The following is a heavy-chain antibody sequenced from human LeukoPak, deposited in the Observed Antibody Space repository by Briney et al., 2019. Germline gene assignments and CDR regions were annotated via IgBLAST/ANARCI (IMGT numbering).Heavy chain of an antibody. CDR1: GGSISSSSYY. J-gene: IGHJ1*01. Sequence: SETLSLTCTVSGGSISSSSYYWGWIRQPPGKGLEWIGSIYYSGSTYYNPSLKSRVTISVDTSKNQFSLKLSSVTAADTAVSSCARGIDYYDSSAIQHWGQGTLVTVSS. V-gene: IGHV4-39*01. D-gene: IGHD3-22*01. CDR2: IYYSGST. CDR3: ARGIDYYDSSAIQH.